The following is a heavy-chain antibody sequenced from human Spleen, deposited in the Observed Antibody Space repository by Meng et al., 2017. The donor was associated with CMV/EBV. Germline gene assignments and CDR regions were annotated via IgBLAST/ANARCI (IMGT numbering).Heavy chain of an antibody. V-gene: IGHV1-2*02. Sequence: ASVKVSCKASGYTFTGYHMHWVRQAPGQGLEWMGWINPNSGGTNYAQRFQGRVTMTRDTSISTAYMDLSRLRFDDTAVYYCARAGTQSDIVVVPAVLNNYHGMDVWGQGTTVTVSS. J-gene: IGHJ6*02. D-gene: IGHD2-2*01. CDR2: INPNSGGT. CDR1: GYTFTGYH. CDR3: ARAGTQSDIVVVPAVLNNYHGMDV.